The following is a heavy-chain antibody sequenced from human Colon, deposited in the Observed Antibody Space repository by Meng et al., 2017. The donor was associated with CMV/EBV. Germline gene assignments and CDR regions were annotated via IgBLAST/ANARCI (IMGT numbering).Heavy chain of an antibody. V-gene: IGHV1-2*02. CDR1: GYTFNSYG. CDR2: INPNTGGT. CDR3: ARVDSDSSGYYGPDF. Sequence: ASVKVSCKSSGYTFNSYGISWVRQAPGQGLEWMGWINPNTGGTTSEPNFHGRVTLTRDTSISTVYMEVTRLTSDDTAMYYCARVDSDSSGYYGPDFWGQGTMVTVSS. J-gene: IGHJ3*01. D-gene: IGHD3-3*01.